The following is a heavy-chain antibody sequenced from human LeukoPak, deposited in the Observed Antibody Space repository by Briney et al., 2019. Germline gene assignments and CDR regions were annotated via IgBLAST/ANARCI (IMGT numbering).Heavy chain of an antibody. CDR3: ARGAYCSSINCYGFDY. D-gene: IGHD2-2*01. Sequence: PSQTLSLTCTVSGGSISSGSYYWSWIRQPAGKGLEWIGRIYSSGSTNYHPSLKSRITLSVDTSKNQFSLKLSSVTAADTAVYYCARGAYCSSINCYGFDYWGQGTQVTASS. V-gene: IGHV4-61*02. J-gene: IGHJ4*02. CDR2: IYSSGST. CDR1: GGSISSGSYY.